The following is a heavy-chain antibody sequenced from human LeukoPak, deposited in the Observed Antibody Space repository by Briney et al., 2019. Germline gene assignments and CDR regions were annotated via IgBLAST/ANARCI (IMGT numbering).Heavy chain of an antibody. J-gene: IGHJ4*02. CDR2: IYYSGST. CDR3: ARRKWGSGSYSLDY. Sequence: SETLSLTCTVSGGSISSYYWSWIRQPPGKGLEWIGYIYYSGSTNYNPSLKSRVTISVDTSKNQFSLKLSSVTAADTAVYYCARRKWGSGSYSLDYWGQGTLVTVSS. V-gene: IGHV4-59*12. CDR1: GGSISSYY. D-gene: IGHD3-10*01.